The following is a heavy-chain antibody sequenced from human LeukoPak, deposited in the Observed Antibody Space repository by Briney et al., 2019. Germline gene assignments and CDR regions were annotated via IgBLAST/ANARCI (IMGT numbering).Heavy chain of an antibody. V-gene: IGHV3-30*04. CDR1: GFTFSSYA. J-gene: IGHJ6*02. CDR3: AKDSWFGELLEDYYYGMDV. CDR2: ISSDGSNK. D-gene: IGHD3-10*01. Sequence: PGGSLRLSCAASGFTFSSYAIHWVRQAPGKGLEWVTVISSDGSNKYYADSVKGRFTISRDNSKNTLYLQMNSLRAEDTAVYYCAKDSWFGELLEDYYYGMDVWGQGTTVTVSS.